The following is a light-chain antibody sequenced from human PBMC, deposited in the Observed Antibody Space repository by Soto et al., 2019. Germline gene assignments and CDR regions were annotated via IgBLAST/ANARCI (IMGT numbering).Light chain of an antibody. CDR1: QDISSY. V-gene: IGKV1-9*01. CDR3: QQVMNYPPWT. CDR2: AAS. Sequence: DIQLTQSPSFLSASVGDRVTITCRASQDISSYLAWYQQEPGEAPKLLIYAASTLQSGVPSRFSGSGSGTEFTLTINSLQPEDFATYYCQQVMNYPPWTFGQGTKV. J-gene: IGKJ1*01.